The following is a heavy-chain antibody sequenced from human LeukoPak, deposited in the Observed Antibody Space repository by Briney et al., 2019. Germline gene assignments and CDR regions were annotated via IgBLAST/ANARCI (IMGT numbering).Heavy chain of an antibody. Sequence: GGSLRLSCAASGFTFSSYSMNWVRQAPGKGLEWVSSISSSSSYIYYADSVKGRFTISRDNAKNSLYLQMNSLRAEDTAVYYCAELGITMIGGVWGEGTTVTISS. J-gene: IGHJ6*04. V-gene: IGHV3-21*01. CDR1: GFTFSSYS. CDR2: ISSSSSYI. CDR3: AELGITMIGGV. D-gene: IGHD3-10*02.